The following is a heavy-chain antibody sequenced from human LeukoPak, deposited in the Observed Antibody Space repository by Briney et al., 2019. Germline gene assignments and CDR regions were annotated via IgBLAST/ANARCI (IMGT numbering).Heavy chain of an antibody. J-gene: IGHJ4*02. V-gene: IGHV4-59*11. D-gene: IGHD3-3*01. CDR2: IYYSGST. Sequence: SETLSLTCTVSGGSISSHYWSWIRQPPGKGLEWIGYIYYSGSTNYNPSLKSRVTISVDTSKNQFSLKLSSVTAADTAVYYCAREFSWSGFFDYWGQGTLVTVSS. CDR1: GGSISSHY. CDR3: AREFSWSGFFDY.